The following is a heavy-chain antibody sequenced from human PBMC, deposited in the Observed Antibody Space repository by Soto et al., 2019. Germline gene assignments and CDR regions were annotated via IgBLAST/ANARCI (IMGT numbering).Heavy chain of an antibody. CDR1: GGSFSGYY. CDR3: ARGTGVTFRTFDY. Sequence: PSETLSLTCAVYGGSFSGYYWSWIRQPPGKGLEWIGEINHSGSTNYNPSLKSRVTISVDTSKNQFSLKLSSVTAADTAVYYCARGTGVTFRTFDYWGQGTLVTVSS. D-gene: IGHD2-8*02. J-gene: IGHJ4*02. CDR2: INHSGST. V-gene: IGHV4-34*01.